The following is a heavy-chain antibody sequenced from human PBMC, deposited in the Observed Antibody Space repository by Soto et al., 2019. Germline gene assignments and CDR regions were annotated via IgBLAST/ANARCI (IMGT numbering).Heavy chain of an antibody. D-gene: IGHD3-3*01. CDR2: ISSSGSTI. CDR3: ARAGSRAYYDFWSGYYHDAFDI. Sequence: PGGSLRLSCAASGFTFSDYYMSWIRQAPGKGLKWVSYISSSGSTIYYADSVKGRFTISRDNAKNSLYLQMNSLRAEDTAVYYCARAGSRAYYDFWSGYYHDAFDIWGQGTMVTVSS. V-gene: IGHV3-11*01. J-gene: IGHJ3*02. CDR1: GFTFSDYY.